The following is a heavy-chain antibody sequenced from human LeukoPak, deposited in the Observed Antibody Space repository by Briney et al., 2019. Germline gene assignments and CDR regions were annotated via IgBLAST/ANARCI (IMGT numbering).Heavy chain of an antibody. Sequence: GGSLRLSCAASGFTFSSYSMNWVRQAPGKGLEWISSISSSSSYIYYADSVKGRFTISRDNAKNSLYLQMNSLRAEDTAVYYCARDSRYYDSSGYPDAFDIWGQGTMVTVSS. CDR1: GFTFSSYS. CDR3: ARDSRYYDSSGYPDAFDI. D-gene: IGHD3-22*01. J-gene: IGHJ3*02. V-gene: IGHV3-21*01. CDR2: ISSSSSYI.